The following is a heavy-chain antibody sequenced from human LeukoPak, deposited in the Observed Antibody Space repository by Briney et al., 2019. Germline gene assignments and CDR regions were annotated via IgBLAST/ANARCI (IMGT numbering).Heavy chain of an antibody. J-gene: IGHJ4*02. CDR2: IKQDGSEK. Sequence: PGRSLRLSCAASGFTFSSYWMSWVRQAPGKGLEWVANIKQDGSEKYYVDSVKGRFTISRDNAKNSLYLQMNSLRAEDTAVYYCASTAILYSGSYQTKNQVDYWGQGTLVTVSS. CDR1: GFTFSSYW. V-gene: IGHV3-7*01. CDR3: ASTAILYSGSYQTKNQVDY. D-gene: IGHD1-26*01.